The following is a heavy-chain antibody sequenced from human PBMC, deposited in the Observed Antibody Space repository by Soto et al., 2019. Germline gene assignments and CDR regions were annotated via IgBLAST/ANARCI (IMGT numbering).Heavy chain of an antibody. CDR1: GGSFSGYY. CDR3: ARVLIAGVTTD. V-gene: IGHV4-34*01. Sequence: QVQLQQWGAGLLKPSETLSLTCAVYGGSFSGYYWSWIRQPPGKGLEWIGERNHVGSTNYNPSLKSRVTMSVDPSKNQFSLRLTSVTAADTAVYYCARVLIAGVTTDWGQGTLVIVSS. D-gene: IGHD5-18*01. CDR2: RNHVGST. J-gene: IGHJ4*02.